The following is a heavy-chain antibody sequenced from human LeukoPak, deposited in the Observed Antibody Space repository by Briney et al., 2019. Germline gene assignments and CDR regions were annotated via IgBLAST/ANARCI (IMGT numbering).Heavy chain of an antibody. V-gene: IGHV1-2*02. CDR1: GYTFTGCY. D-gene: IGHD1-26*01. Sequence: ASVKVSCKASGYTFTGCYTHWVRQAPGQGLEWMGWINPNSGGTNYAQKFQGRVTMTRDTSISTAYMELSRLRSDDTAVYYCARDQEGATGYPDYWGQGTLVTVSS. CDR3: ARDQEGATGYPDY. CDR2: INPNSGGT. J-gene: IGHJ4*02.